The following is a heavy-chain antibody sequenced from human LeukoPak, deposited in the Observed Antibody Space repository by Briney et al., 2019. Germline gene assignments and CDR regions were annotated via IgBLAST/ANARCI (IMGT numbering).Heavy chain of an antibody. Sequence: GGSLRLSCAASGFTFSSYGMHWVRQAPGKGLEWVAFIRYDGSNKYYADSVKGRFTISRDNSKNTLYLQMNRPRGGDTAVYYCAKPPHIVVVVAATIHWGQGTLVTVSS. CDR3: AKPPHIVVVVAATIH. CDR2: IRYDGSNK. CDR1: GFTFSSYG. J-gene: IGHJ4*02. D-gene: IGHD2-15*01. V-gene: IGHV3-30*02.